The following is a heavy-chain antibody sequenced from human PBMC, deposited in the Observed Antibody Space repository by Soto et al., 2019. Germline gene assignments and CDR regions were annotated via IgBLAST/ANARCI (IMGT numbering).Heavy chain of an antibody. D-gene: IGHD1-26*01. CDR2: IYYSGST. CDR1: GGSIGSYY. J-gene: IGHJ4*02. V-gene: IGHV4-59*01. Sequence: PSETLSLTCTVSGGSIGSYYWNWIRQSPGKGLEWIGYIYYSGSTNSNPSLKSRVTISIATSKNQFSLRLSSVTAADTAVYYCARVYSGSYSDYWGQGTLVTVSS. CDR3: ARVYSGSYSDY.